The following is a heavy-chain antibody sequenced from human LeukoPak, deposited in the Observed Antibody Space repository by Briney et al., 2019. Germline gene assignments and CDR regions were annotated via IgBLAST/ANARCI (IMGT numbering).Heavy chain of an antibody. D-gene: IGHD6-19*01. CDR3: ARPFNSAWYYSDY. CDR1: GDTFTGYY. V-gene: IGHV1-2*06. J-gene: IGHJ4*02. CDR2: INPDSGDT. Sequence: VASVKVSCKASGDTFTGYYIHWVRQAPGQGLEWMGRINPDSGDTNFAQKFQGRVTMTRDTSISTAYMELSRLESDDTAVYYCARPFNSAWYYSDYWGQGTLVTVSS.